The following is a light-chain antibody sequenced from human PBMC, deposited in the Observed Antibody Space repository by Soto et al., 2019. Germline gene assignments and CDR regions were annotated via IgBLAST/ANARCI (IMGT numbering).Light chain of an antibody. CDR2: DAS. Sequence: TVMTQSPATLSVSPGEGATLSCRATESINKNLAWYQQKPGQAPRLLISDASNRATGIPARFSGSGSGTDFTLTVSHLEPEDFAVYYCQQCTNWPLTFGGGTKVDIK. J-gene: IGKJ4*01. V-gene: IGKV3-11*01. CDR1: ESINKN. CDR3: QQCTNWPLT.